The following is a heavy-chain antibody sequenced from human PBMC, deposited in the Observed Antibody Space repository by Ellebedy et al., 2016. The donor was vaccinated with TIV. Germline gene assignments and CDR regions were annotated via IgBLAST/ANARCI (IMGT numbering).Heavy chain of an antibody. CDR3: ARAIFGELYNGLFL. Sequence: GGSLRLXCVTSGFTFSRHSMAWVRQAPGKGLEWVSFISSGSNFKYYADSVKGRFTISRDNAKNSLYLQMNSLRAEDTAVYYCARAIFGELYNGLFLWGQGTTVTVSS. CDR2: ISSGSNFK. J-gene: IGHJ6*02. CDR1: GFTFSRHS. V-gene: IGHV3-21*01. D-gene: IGHD3-10*01.